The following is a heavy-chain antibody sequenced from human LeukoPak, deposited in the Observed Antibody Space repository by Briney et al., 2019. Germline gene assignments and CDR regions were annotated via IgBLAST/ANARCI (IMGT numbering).Heavy chain of an antibody. CDR1: GGSISSNNYY. D-gene: IGHD3-10*01. Sequence: PSETLSLTCAVSGGSISSNNYYWAWIRQPPGKGLEWIGSIYYSGNTNYNPSLKSRVTISVDTSKNQFSLKLSSVTAADTAVYYCARHSTRYGSGSYFDYWGQGTLVTVSS. V-gene: IGHV4-39*01. CDR2: IYYSGNT. CDR3: ARHSTRYGSGSYFDY. J-gene: IGHJ4*02.